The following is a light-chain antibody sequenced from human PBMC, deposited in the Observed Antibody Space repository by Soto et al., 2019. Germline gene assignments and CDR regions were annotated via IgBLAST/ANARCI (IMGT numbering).Light chain of an antibody. J-gene: IGKJ4*01. Sequence: DIQMTQSPSSLSASIGETVTITCRASQDISGRLNWYQQTRGRVPKLLIYGASNLESGVPSRFRCSGSGTDFTLTIGALQPEDFASYYCQQCYSPTLSFDGGTKVDIK. CDR2: GAS. V-gene: IGKV1-39*01. CDR1: QDISGR. CDR3: QQCYSPTLS.